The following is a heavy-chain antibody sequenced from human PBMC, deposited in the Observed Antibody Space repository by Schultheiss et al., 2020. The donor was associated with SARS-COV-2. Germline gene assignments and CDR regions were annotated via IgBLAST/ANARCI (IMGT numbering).Heavy chain of an antibody. CDR2: IIPIFGTA. D-gene: IGHD3-3*01. CDR3: ARESSGFWSGYSYYFDY. Sequence: SVKVSCKASGGTFSSYAISWVRQAPGQGLEWMGGIIPIFGTANYAQKFQGRVTITADKSTSTAYMELSSLRSEDTAVYYCARESSGFWSGYSYYFDYWGQGTLVTVSS. CDR1: GGTFSSYA. J-gene: IGHJ4*02. V-gene: IGHV1-69*06.